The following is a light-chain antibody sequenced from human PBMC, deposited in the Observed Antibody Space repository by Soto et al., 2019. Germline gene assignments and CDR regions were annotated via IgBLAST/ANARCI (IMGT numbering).Light chain of an antibody. CDR1: QSVSNTY. V-gene: IGKV3-20*01. CDR2: GAS. CDR3: QQYGSSGT. J-gene: IGKJ1*01. Sequence: EIVVTQSPGTLSLSPGERATLSCRASQSVSNTYLAWYQQKPGQAPRLLIYGASNRATGIPDRFSGSGSGTDFTLTISRLEPEDFAVYYWQQYGSSGTFGQGTKVEIK.